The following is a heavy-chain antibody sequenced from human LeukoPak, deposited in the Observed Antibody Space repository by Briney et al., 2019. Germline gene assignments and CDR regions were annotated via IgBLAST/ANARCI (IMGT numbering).Heavy chain of an antibody. J-gene: IGHJ6*02. CDR2: ISAYNGNT. CDR3: AKALLGDNDYYGMAV. Sequence: GASVKVSCKASGYTFTSYGISWVRQAPGQGLEWMGWISAYNGNTNYAQKLQGRVTMTTDTSTSTAYMEPRSLRSDDTAVYYCAKALLGDNDYYGMAVWGQGTTVTVSS. CDR1: GYTFTSYG. V-gene: IGHV1-18*01. D-gene: IGHD5-24*01.